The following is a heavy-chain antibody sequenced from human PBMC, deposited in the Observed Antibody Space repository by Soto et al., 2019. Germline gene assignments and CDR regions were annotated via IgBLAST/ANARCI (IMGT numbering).Heavy chain of an antibody. Sequence: HPGGSLRLSCAASGFTFSSYGMHWVRQAPGKGLEWVAVISYDGSNKYYADSVKGRFTISRDNSKNTLYLQMNSLRAEDTAVYYCAKWAYDPDDILTGYPSDYWGQGTLVTVSS. V-gene: IGHV3-30*18. D-gene: IGHD3-9*01. CDR2: ISYDGSNK. J-gene: IGHJ4*02. CDR1: GFTFSSYG. CDR3: AKWAYDPDDILTGYPSDY.